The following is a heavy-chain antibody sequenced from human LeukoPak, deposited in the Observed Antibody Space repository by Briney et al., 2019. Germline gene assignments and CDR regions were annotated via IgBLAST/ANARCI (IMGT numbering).Heavy chain of an antibody. V-gene: IGHV3-9*01. CDR3: AKDSSRGDRARGLRNWFDP. J-gene: IGHJ5*02. CDR2: ISWNSGSI. CDR1: GFTLDDYA. D-gene: IGHD2-21*02. Sequence: PGRSLRLSCAASGFTLDDYAMHWVRQAPGKGLEWVSGISWNSGSIGYADSVKGRFTISRDNAKNSLYLQMNSLRAEDTALYYCAKDSSRGDRARGLRNWFDPWAREPWSPSPQ.